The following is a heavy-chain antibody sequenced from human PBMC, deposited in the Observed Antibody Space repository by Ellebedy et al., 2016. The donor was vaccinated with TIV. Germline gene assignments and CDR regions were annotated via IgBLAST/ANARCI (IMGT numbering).Heavy chain of an antibody. CDR3: ARVSNFQWPRHKPFDY. V-gene: IGHV1-69*13. CDR2: IIPIFGTA. Sequence: SVKVSXKASRGTFSSYAISWVRQAPGQGLEWMGGIIPIFGTANYAQKFQGRVTITADEFTSTAYMELSSLRSEDTAVYYCARVSNFQWPRHKPFDYWGQGTLVTVSS. CDR1: RGTFSSYA. D-gene: IGHD6-19*01. J-gene: IGHJ4*02.